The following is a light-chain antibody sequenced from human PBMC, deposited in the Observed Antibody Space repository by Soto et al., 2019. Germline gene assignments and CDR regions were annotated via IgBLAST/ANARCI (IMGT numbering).Light chain of an antibody. J-gene: IGKJ2*02. Sequence: DIQMTQSPSSLSASVGDSVTITCRASQSISSYLNWYQQKPGKAPKLLIYAASSLQSGVPSRFSGSGSGTDFTLTISSLQPEDFATYYCQQSYSTPPGTFGQGTKLEIK. CDR3: QQSYSTPPGT. V-gene: IGKV1-39*01. CDR1: QSISSY. CDR2: AAS.